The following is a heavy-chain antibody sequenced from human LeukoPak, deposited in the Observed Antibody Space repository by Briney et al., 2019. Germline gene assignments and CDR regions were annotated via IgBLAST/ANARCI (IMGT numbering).Heavy chain of an antibody. CDR2: ISAYNGNT. Sequence: ASVKVSCKASGYTFISYGISWVRQAPGQGLEWMGWISAYNGNTNYAQKLQGRVTMTTDTSTSTAYMELRSLRSDDTAAYYCARDPTRLAAAGTSPDYWGQGTLVTVSS. V-gene: IGHV1-18*01. J-gene: IGHJ4*02. D-gene: IGHD6-13*01. CDR3: ARDPTRLAAAGTSPDY. CDR1: GYTFISYG.